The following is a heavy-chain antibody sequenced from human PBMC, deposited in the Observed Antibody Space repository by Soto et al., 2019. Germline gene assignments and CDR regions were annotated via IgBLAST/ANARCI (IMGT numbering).Heavy chain of an antibody. J-gene: IGHJ4*02. CDR2: ISSSSSYI. Sequence: KSGGSLRLSCAASGFTFSSYSMNWVRQAPGKGLEWVSSISSSSSYIYYADSVKGRFTISRDNAKNSLYLQMNSLRAEDTAVYYCARVLATVTTGEDYWGQGTLVTVSS. D-gene: IGHD4-4*01. CDR3: ARVLATVTTGEDY. CDR1: GFTFSSYS. V-gene: IGHV3-21*01.